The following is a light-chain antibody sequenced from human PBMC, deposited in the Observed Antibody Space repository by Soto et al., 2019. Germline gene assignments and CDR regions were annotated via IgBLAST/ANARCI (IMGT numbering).Light chain of an antibody. CDR2: DAS. Sequence: EIVLTQSPATLSLSPGERATLSCRASQSVSSYLAWYQQKPGQAPRLLIYDASNRATVIPARFSGSGSGTDFTLTISSLEPEDFAVYYCQQRSNWPRTFGQGTKVEIQ. CDR1: QSVSSY. V-gene: IGKV3-11*01. J-gene: IGKJ1*01. CDR3: QQRSNWPRT.